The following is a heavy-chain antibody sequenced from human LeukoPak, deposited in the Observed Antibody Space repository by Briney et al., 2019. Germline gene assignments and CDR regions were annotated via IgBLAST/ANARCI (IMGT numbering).Heavy chain of an antibody. CDR3: VRDRGSYRPIDY. CDR2: ITGSGGGTYI. D-gene: IGHD1-26*01. CDR1: QFKFNNYG. V-gene: IGHV3-21*01. Sequence: GGSLRLSCATSQFKFNNYGMTWVRQAPGKGLEWVSSITGSGGGTYIYYRDSVKGRFTISRDNAENSLYLEMNSLRVEDTAIYYCVRDRGSYRPIDYWGQGTLVTVSS. J-gene: IGHJ4*02.